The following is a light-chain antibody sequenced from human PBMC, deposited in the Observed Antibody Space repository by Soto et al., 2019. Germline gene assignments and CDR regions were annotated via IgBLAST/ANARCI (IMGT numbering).Light chain of an antibody. J-gene: IGKJ1*01. Sequence: EIVLTQSPGTLSLSPGERATLSCRAGQSLSSSYLAWYQQKPGQAPRLLIYGASSRATGIPDRFSGSGSGTDFTLTILRLEPVALSFYYCQLYAHSTVTFGQGTKVEIK. CDR2: GAS. V-gene: IGKV3-20*01. CDR3: QLYAHSTVT. CDR1: QSLSSSY.